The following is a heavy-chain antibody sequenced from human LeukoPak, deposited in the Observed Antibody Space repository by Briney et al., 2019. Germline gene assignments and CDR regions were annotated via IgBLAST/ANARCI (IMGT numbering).Heavy chain of an antibody. CDR3: ASPYDYVWGSYRYTGAFDI. CDR2: ISYDGSNK. CDR1: GFTFSSYA. V-gene: IGHV3-30-3*01. D-gene: IGHD3-16*02. Sequence: PGGSLGLSCAASGFTFSSYAMHWVRQAPGKGLEWVAVISYDGSNKYYADSVKGRFTISRDNSKNTLYLQMNSLRAEDTAVYYCASPYDYVWGSYRYTGAFDIWGQGTMVTVSS. J-gene: IGHJ3*02.